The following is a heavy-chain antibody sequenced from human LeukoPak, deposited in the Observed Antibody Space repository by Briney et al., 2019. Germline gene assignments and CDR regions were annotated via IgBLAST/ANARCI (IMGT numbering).Heavy chain of an antibody. CDR3: ARGGVSGPTIDY. V-gene: IGHV3-74*01. Sequence: GGSLRLSCAASGFTFSTYRMHWVRQPPGKGLVWLSRINTDGTTTTYADSVKGRFTISRDNAKNTLYLQLNSLRADDTAVYFCARGGVSGPTIDYWGQGTLVTLSS. J-gene: IGHJ4*02. D-gene: IGHD1-26*01. CDR2: INTDGTTT. CDR1: GFTFSTYR.